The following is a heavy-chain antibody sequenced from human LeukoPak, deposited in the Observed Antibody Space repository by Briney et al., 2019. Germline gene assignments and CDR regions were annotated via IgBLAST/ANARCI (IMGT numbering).Heavy chain of an antibody. J-gene: IGHJ4*02. CDR3: AKDIGVANYFDY. Sequence: GGSLRLSCAASGFTFSGYAMSWVRQAPGKGLEWVSAISGSGGSTYYADSVKGRFTISRDNSKNTLYLQMNSLRAEDTAVYYCAKDIGVANYFDYWGQGTLVTVSS. CDR1: GFTFSGYA. D-gene: IGHD3-16*02. CDR2: ISGSGGST. V-gene: IGHV3-23*01.